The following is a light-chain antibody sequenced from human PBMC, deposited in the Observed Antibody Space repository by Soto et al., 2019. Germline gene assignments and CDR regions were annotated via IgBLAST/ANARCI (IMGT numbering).Light chain of an antibody. CDR3: CSYAGSYTYVV. V-gene: IGLV2-11*01. J-gene: IGLJ2*01. CDR1: SSDVGAYNS. CDR2: DVT. Sequence: QSVLTQPRSVSGSPGQSVTISCTGTSSDVGAYNSVSWYQHHPGKSPKVMIYDVTKRPSGVPDRFSGSKSGNTASLTISGLQAEDEGDYFCCSYAGSYTYVVFGGGTKLTVL.